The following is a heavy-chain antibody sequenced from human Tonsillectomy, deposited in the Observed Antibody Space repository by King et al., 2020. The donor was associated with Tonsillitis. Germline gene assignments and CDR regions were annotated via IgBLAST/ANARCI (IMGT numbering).Heavy chain of an antibody. CDR2: IYTSGST. J-gene: IGHJ5*02. CDR1: GGSISRGSYY. CDR3: ARVVSYFDGSGYYDWFDP. Sequence: VQLQESGPGLVKPSQTLSLTCTVSGGSISRGSYYWSWIRQPAGKGLEWIGRIYTSGSTNCNPSLKSRVTLSVDTSKNQFSLKLSSATAADTAVYYCARVVSYFDGSGYYDWFDPWGQGTLVTVSS. V-gene: IGHV4-61*02. D-gene: IGHD3-22*01.